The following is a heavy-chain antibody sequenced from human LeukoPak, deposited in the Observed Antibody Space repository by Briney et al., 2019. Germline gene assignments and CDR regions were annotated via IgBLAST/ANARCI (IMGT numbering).Heavy chain of an antibody. CDR2: IIPIFGTA. D-gene: IGHD2-2*02. V-gene: IGHV1-69*05. Sequence: ASVKVSCKASGYTFTGYYMHWVRQAPGQGLEWMGGIIPIFGTANYAQKFQGRVTITTDESTSTAYMELSSLRSEDTAVYYCARDPRDCSSTSCYIRGRYMDVWGKGTTVTVSS. CDR1: GYTFTGYY. CDR3: ARDPRDCSSTSCYIRGRYMDV. J-gene: IGHJ6*03.